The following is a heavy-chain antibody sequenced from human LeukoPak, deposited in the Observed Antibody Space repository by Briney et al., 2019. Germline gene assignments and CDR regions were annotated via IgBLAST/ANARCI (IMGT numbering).Heavy chain of an antibody. J-gene: IGHJ4*02. CDR3: ARGLMLRGVADY. Sequence: GSLRLSCAASGFTFTNYAMHWVRQAPGKGLEWVAVILHDGTNKYADSVKGRFTISRDNSKNTLYLQMISLRLEDTAVYYCARGLMLRGVADYWGQGTLVTVSS. D-gene: IGHD3-10*01. CDR2: ILHDGTNK. V-gene: IGHV3-30*04. CDR1: GFTFTNYA.